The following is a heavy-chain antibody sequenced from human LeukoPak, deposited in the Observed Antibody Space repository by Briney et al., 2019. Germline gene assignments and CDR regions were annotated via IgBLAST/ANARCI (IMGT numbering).Heavy chain of an antibody. CDR1: GFTFSSYE. V-gene: IGHV3-48*03. J-gene: IGHJ3*01. Sequence: GGSLRLSCAASGFTFSSYEINWVRQAPGKGLEWVAYISSSGSTVYYADSVQGRFTISRDNAKNSLYLQMNSLRAEDTAVYYCARDELRTRAFDVWGQGTVVTVSS. CDR2: ISSSGSTV. D-gene: IGHD1-7*01. CDR3: ARDELRTRAFDV.